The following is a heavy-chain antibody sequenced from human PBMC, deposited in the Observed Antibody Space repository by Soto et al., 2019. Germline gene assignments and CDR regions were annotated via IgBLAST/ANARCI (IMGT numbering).Heavy chain of an antibody. D-gene: IGHD5-18*01. J-gene: IGHJ4*02. Sequence: SETLSLTCTVSGGSISSGGYYWSWIRQHPGKGLEWIGCIYYSGSTYYNPSLKSRVTISVDTSKNQFSLKLSSVTAADTAVYYCARDGGSYGYFVSYWGQGTLVTVSS. CDR2: IYYSGST. CDR1: GGSISSGGYY. V-gene: IGHV4-31*03. CDR3: ARDGGSYGYFVSY.